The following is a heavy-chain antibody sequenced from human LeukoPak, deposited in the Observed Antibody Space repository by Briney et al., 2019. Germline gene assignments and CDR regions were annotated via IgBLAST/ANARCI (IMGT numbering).Heavy chain of an antibody. Sequence: SETLSLTCTVSGGSISSGDYYWSWIRQPPGKGLEWIGYIYYIGSTYYNPSLKSRVTISVDTSKNQFSLKLSSVTAADTAVYYCARGGTMVRGLQGVDIWGQGTMVTVSS. CDR3: ARGGTMVRGLQGVDI. V-gene: IGHV4-30-4*08. CDR2: IYYIGST. D-gene: IGHD3-10*01. J-gene: IGHJ3*02. CDR1: GGSISSGDYY.